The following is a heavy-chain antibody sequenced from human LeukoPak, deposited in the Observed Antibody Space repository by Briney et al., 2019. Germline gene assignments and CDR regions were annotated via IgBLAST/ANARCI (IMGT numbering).Heavy chain of an antibody. D-gene: IGHD6-19*01. Sequence: GASVKVSCKASGYTFTGYYMHWVRQATGQGLEWMGWMNPNSGNTGYAQKFQGRVTMTRNTSISTAYMELSSLRSEDTAVYYCARVLGNFSGWYWDYYYYMDVWGKGTTVTISS. CDR2: MNPNSGNT. V-gene: IGHV1-8*02. CDR3: ARVLGNFSGWYWDYYYYMDV. J-gene: IGHJ6*03. CDR1: GYTFTGYY.